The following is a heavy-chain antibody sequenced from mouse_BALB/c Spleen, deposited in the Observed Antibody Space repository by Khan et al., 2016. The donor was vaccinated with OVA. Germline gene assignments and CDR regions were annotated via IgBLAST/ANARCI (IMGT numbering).Heavy chain of an antibody. D-gene: IGHD2-12*01. V-gene: IGHV1-26*01. CDR3: ARGYEFFPY. Sequence: VQLKQSGPDLVKPGASVKISCKASGYSFSLYYMTWVKQSHGKSPEWIGRVNPNNGGATYNQNFKGKALLNVDKSSRTAYMELRSLTSEDSAVFYCARGYEFFPYWGQGTLVTVSA. CDR2: VNPNNGGA. CDR1: GYSFSLYY. J-gene: IGHJ3*01.